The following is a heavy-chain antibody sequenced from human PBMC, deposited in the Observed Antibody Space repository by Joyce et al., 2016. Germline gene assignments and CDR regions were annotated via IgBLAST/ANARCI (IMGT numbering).Heavy chain of an antibody. Sequence: QVQLVESGGGVVQPGRSLRLSCAASGLTLSNYGVHWVRQVPVKGLEWVAVISNDGIYKYYADSVKGRFTISRDNSKNTVFLEMNSLRTEDTAVYYCAKILTATYSSGWFLDYWGQGTLVTVSS. J-gene: IGHJ4*02. V-gene: IGHV3-30*18. CDR1: GLTLSNYG. D-gene: IGHD6-25*01. CDR3: AKILTATYSSGWFLDY. CDR2: ISNDGIYK.